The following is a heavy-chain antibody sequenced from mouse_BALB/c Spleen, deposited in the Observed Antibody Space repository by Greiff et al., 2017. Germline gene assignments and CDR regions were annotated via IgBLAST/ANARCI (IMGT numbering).Heavy chain of an antibody. CDR3: ARNWGSYYRSDSAY. J-gene: IGHJ3*01. CDR1: GFSLTSYG. V-gene: IGHV2-4-1*01. CDR2: IWSGGST. Sequence: VQLQQSGPGLVQPSQCLSITCTVSGFSLTSYGVHWVRQSPGKGLEWLGVIWSGGSTDYHEAFIYRLSTIKDNSKSQDFLKMNSLQADDTAIYYCARNWGSYYRSDSAYWGQGGLVAVSA. D-gene: IGHD2-14*01.